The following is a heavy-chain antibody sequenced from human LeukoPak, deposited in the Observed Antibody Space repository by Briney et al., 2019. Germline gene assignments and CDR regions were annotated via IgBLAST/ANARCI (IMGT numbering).Heavy chain of an antibody. CDR1: GGSISSGGYY. CDR3: ARGSKAAAGNWFDP. D-gene: IGHD6-13*01. J-gene: IGHJ5*02. CDR2: IYYSGST. V-gene: IGHV4-31*03. Sequence: SQTLSLTCTVSGGSISSGGYYWSWIRQHPGKGLEWIGYIYYSGSTYYNPSLKSRVTISVDTSKNQFSLKLSSVTAADTAVYYCARGSKAAAGNWFDPWGQGTLVTVSS.